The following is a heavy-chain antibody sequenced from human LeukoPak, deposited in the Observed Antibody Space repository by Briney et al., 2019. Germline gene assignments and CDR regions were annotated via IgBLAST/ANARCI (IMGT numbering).Heavy chain of an antibody. CDR2: ISSSGDTI. Sequence: PGGSLRLSCAASGFTFSDYYMSWIRQAPGKGLEWISYISSSGDTIFYADSVKGRFTISRDNAKNPLYLQMNSLRAEDTAVYYCARAWLRLNPYFDYWGQGTLVTVSS. CDR1: GFTFSDYY. J-gene: IGHJ4*02. V-gene: IGHV3-11*04. D-gene: IGHD5-12*01. CDR3: ARAWLRLNPYFDY.